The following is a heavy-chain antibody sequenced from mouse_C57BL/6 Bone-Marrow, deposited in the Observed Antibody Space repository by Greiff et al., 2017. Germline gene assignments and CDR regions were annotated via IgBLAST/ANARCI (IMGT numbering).Heavy chain of an antibody. Sequence: VQLQQSGAELARPGASVKLSCKASGYTFTSYGISWVKQRTGQGLEWIGEIYPRSGNTYYNEKFKGKATLTADKSSSTAYMELRSLTSEESAVYFCASSLPPAWFAYWGQGTLVTVSA. V-gene: IGHV1-81*01. J-gene: IGHJ3*01. D-gene: IGHD2-1*01. CDR2: IYPRSGNT. CDR1: GYTFTSYG. CDR3: ASSLPPAWFAY.